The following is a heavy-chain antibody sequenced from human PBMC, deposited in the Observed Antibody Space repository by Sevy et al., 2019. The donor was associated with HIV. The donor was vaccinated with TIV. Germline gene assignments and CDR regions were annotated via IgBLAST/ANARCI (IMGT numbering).Heavy chain of an antibody. CDR2: ISGSGGST. J-gene: IGHJ6*03. CDR3: AKNPGVGSYYYMDV. D-gene: IGHD1-26*01. V-gene: IGHV3-23*01. CDR1: GFTFSSDA. Sequence: GGSLRLSCAASGFTFSSDAMSWVRQAPGKGLEWVSSISGSGGSTYYVDSLKGQFTISRDNSKNTQYLQVNSLRVEDTAVYYCAKNPGVGSYYYMDVWGKGTTVTVS.